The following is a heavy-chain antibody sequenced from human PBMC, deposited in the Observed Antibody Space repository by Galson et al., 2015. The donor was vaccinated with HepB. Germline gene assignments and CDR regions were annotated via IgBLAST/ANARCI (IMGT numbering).Heavy chain of an antibody. CDR3: AKGLVPEDHYYSMDV. V-gene: IGHV3-30*18. J-gene: IGHJ6*02. CDR1: GSTFSSFG. Sequence: SLRLSCAASGSTFSSFGMHWVRQAPGKGLEWVAVISYDESIKYSADSVKGRFTISRDNSKNTLYLQMNSLRAEDTAVYYCAKGLVPEDHYYSMDVWGQGTTVTVSS. D-gene: IGHD2-15*01. CDR2: ISYDESIK.